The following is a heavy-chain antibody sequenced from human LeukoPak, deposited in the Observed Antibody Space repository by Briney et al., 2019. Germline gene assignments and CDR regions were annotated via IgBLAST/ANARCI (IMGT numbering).Heavy chain of an antibody. D-gene: IGHD4-23*01. V-gene: IGHV1-2*02. J-gene: IGHJ4*02. Sequence: ASVKVSCKASGYTFSGTGWYLYWLRQAPGQGLECMGWIYPNNGATAYAQKFQGRVAMTRDTSISTAYMELRRLRPDDTAVYYCAGLRSTVAWASFDYWGQGILVTVSS. CDR3: AGLRSTVAWASFDY. CDR2: IYPNNGAT. CDR1: GYTFSGTGWY.